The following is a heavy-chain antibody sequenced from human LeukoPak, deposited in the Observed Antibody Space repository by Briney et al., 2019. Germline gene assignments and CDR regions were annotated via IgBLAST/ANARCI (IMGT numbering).Heavy chain of an antibody. D-gene: IGHD3-16*01. V-gene: IGHV3-23*01. Sequence: GGSLRLFCAASGFTFSSYSMNWVRQAPGKGLEWVSGISGGGVTTYYADSVKGRFTISRDNSKNTLYLQMNSLRADDTAIYYCARNQQLGGHSYYYYGMDVWGQGTTVTVSS. CDR3: ARNQQLGGHSYYYYGMDV. CDR2: ISGGGVTT. J-gene: IGHJ6*02. CDR1: GFTFSSYS.